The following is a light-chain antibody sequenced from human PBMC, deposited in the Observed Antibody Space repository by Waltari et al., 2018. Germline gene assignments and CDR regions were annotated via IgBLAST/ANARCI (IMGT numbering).Light chain of an antibody. CDR3: SSYTSSSTPYV. J-gene: IGLJ1*01. CDR2: DVS. CDR1: SSDVGTYNY. V-gene: IGLV2-14*03. Sequence: QSALTQPASVSGSPGQSITISCTGTSSDVGTYNYVSWYQQYPGKAPKLMIYDVSDRPSGVSNRFSGSKSGNTASLTISGLQAEDEADYYCSSYTSSSTPYVFGTGTQVTVL.